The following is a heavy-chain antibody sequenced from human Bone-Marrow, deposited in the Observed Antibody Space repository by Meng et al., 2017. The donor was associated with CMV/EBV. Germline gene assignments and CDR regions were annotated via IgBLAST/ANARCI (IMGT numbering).Heavy chain of an antibody. D-gene: IGHD5-12*01. V-gene: IGHV4-39*07. Sequence: ETLSLTCTVSGGSISSSSYYWGWIRQPPGKGLEWIGSIYYSGSTYYNTSLKSRVTISVDTSKNQFSLKLSSVTAADTAVYYCASSVAMVSWFDPWGQGTLATVSS. J-gene: IGHJ5*02. CDR3: ASSVAMVSWFDP. CDR1: GGSISSSSYY. CDR2: IYYSGST.